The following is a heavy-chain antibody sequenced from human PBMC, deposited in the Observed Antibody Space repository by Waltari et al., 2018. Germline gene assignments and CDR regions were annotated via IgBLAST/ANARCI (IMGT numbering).Heavy chain of an antibody. J-gene: IGHJ6*02. CDR3: ARVKYCSGGSCYYDGMDV. CDR2: ISSSRSTR. V-gene: IGHV3-48*01. Sequence: EVQLVESGGGLVQPGGPLRLSCAAPGFTFSSFGMNWVRQAPGKGLEWVSYISSSRSTRYYADSVKGRFTISRDNAKNSLYLQMNSLRAEDTAVYYCARVKYCSGGSCYYDGMDVWGQGTTVTVSS. D-gene: IGHD2-15*01. CDR1: GFTFSSFG.